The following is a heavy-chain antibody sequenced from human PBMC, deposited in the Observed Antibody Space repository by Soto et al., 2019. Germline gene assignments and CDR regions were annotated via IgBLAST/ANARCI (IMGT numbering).Heavy chain of an antibody. CDR1: GFTFSSYA. V-gene: IGHV3-23*01. J-gene: IGHJ4*02. Sequence: PGGSLRLSCAASGFTFSSYAMSWVRQAPGKGLEWVSAISGSGGTTYYADSVKGRFTFSRDNAKNSLYLQMNSPRGDDTAVYYCAKEGPVLALFDYWGQGALVTVSS. CDR3: AKEGPVLALFDY. CDR2: ISGSGGTT. D-gene: IGHD3-3*01.